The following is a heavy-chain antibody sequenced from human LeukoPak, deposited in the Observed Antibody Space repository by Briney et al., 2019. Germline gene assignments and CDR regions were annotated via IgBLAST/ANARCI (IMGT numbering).Heavy chain of an antibody. D-gene: IGHD2-2*01. J-gene: IGHJ3*02. CDR2: IYTSGST. V-gene: IGHV4-4*07. CDR1: GGSISSYY. CDR3: ARHGLYCSSTSCYSPDAFDI. Sequence: SETLSLTCTVSGGSISSYYWSWIRQPAGKGLEWIGRIYTSGSTNYNPSLKSRVTISVDTSKNQFSLKLSSVTAADTAVYYCARHGLYCSSTSCYSPDAFDIWGQGTMVTVSS.